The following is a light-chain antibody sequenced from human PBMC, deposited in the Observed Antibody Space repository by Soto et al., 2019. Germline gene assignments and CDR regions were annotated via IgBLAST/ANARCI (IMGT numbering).Light chain of an antibody. Sequence: DFQMPQSPSSLSASVGDRVTITCRASQSITSYLNWYQQKPGQAPKLLIYAAFSLQSRVPSRVSGSGSGADITRTISSLPTEDFATYYWQQSYSTPFTFGGGTKVEIK. V-gene: IGKV1-39*01. CDR2: AAF. J-gene: IGKJ4*01. CDR3: QQSYSTPFT. CDR1: QSITSY.